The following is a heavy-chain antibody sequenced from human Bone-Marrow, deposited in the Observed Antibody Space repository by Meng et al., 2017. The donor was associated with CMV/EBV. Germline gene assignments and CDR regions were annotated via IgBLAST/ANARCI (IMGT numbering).Heavy chain of an antibody. J-gene: IGHJ4*02. CDR2: ISGSGGST. Sequence: LSLTCAASGFTFSSYAMSWVRQAPGKGLEWVSAISGSGGSTYYADSVKGRFTISRDNSKNTLYLQMNSLRAEDTAVYYCAKAFSASWYREYYDDWGQGTLVTVSS. CDR1: GFTFSSYA. CDR3: AKAFSASWYREYYDD. V-gene: IGHV3-23*01. D-gene: IGHD6-13*01.